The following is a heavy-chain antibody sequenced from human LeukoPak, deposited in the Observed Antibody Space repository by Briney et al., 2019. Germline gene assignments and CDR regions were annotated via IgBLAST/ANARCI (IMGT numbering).Heavy chain of an antibody. Sequence: SETLSLSCAVYGGSFSGYYWSWIRQPPGKGLEWIGEISHSGSTNYNPSLKSRVTISVDTSKNQFSLKLSSVTAADTAVYYCARARHYYGSGSYSGFDPWGQGTLVTVSS. CDR3: ARARHYYGSGSYSGFDP. J-gene: IGHJ5*02. CDR2: ISHSGST. D-gene: IGHD3-10*01. V-gene: IGHV4-34*01. CDR1: GGSFSGYY.